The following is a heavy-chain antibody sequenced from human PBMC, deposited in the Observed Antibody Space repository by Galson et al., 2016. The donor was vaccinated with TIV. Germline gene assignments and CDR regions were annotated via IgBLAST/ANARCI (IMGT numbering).Heavy chain of an antibody. D-gene: IGHD1-14*01. CDR2: IKDDGSDN. J-gene: IGHJ4*02. Sequence: SLRLSCAASGFAFSNYWMSWVRQAPGKGLEWVANIKDDGSDNNYVDSVWGRFTISRDNAQNSLFLQINSLRVEDTAVYYCAREIPGGTTDLDCWGQGTLVTVSS. CDR1: GFAFSNYW. V-gene: IGHV3-7*01. CDR3: AREIPGGTTDLDC.